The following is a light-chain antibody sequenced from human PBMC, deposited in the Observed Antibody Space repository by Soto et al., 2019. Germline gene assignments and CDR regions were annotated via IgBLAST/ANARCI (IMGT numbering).Light chain of an antibody. CDR1: SSNVGSNT. CDR3: AAWDDSLNASV. J-gene: IGLJ1*01. V-gene: IGLV1-44*01. CDR2: SNN. Sequence: QSVLAQPPSASGAPGQRVTISCSGSSSNVGSNTVSWYQQFPGTAPKLLIHSNNKRPSGVPDRFSGSKSGTSASLAISGLRSEDEADYYCAAWDDSLNASVFGGGTKVTVL.